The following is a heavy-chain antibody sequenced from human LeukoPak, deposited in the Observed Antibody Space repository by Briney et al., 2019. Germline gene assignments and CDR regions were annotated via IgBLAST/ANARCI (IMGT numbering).Heavy chain of an antibody. Sequence: GGSLRLSYAASGFTFSDYYMSWIRQAPGKGLEWVSYISSSGSTIYYADSVKGRFTISRDNAKNSLYLQMNSLRAEDTAVYYCARQYYYGSGSPSWFDPWGQGTLVTVSS. V-gene: IGHV3-11*01. CDR2: ISSSGSTI. J-gene: IGHJ5*02. D-gene: IGHD3-10*01. CDR1: GFTFSDYY. CDR3: ARQYYYGSGSPSWFDP.